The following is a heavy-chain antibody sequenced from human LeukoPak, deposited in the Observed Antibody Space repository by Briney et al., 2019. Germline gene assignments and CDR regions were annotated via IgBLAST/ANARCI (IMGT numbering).Heavy chain of an antibody. D-gene: IGHD2-2*01. CDR2: IKQDGSEQ. V-gene: IGHV3-7*01. J-gene: IGHJ4*02. CDR1: GFTFSHYW. Sequence: PGGSLTLSCAASGFTFSHYWMTWVRQAPGKGLEWVANIKQDGSEQYYVDSVKRRFTISRDNAKNSLYLQMNSLRVEDTAVYYCARDRCSSTSCFYDYWGQGTLVTVSS. CDR3: ARDRCSSTSCFYDY.